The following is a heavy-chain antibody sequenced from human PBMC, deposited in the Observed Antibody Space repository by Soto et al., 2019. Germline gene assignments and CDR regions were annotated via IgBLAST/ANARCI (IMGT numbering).Heavy chain of an antibody. CDR1: GGSISSYY. CDR3: ARDRNWFDP. V-gene: IGHV4-59*01. J-gene: IGHJ5*02. Sequence: SETLSLTCTVSGGSISSYYWSWIRQPPGKGLEWIGYIYYSGSTNYNPSLKSRVTISVDTSKNQFSLKLSSVTAADTAVYYCARDRNWFDPWGQGTLVTVLL. CDR2: IYYSGST.